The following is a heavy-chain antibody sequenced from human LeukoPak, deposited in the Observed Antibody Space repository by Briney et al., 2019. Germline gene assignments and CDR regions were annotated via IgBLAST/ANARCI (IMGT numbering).Heavy chain of an antibody. J-gene: IGHJ6*03. D-gene: IGHD3-22*01. V-gene: IGHV4-34*01. Sequence: SETLSLTCAVYGGSFSGYYWSWNRQPPGKGLEWIGEINHSGSTNYNPSLKSRVTISVDTSKNQFSLKLSSVTAADTAVYYCARGLGYYDSSGYYYVALYYYYYYMDVWGKGTTVTVSS. CDR3: ARGLGYYDSSGYYYVALYYYYYYMDV. CDR2: INHSGST. CDR1: GGSFSGYY.